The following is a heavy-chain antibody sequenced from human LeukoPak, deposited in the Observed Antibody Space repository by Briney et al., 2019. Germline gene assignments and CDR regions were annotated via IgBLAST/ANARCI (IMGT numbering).Heavy chain of an antibody. Sequence: PGRSLRLSCAASGFTFSRNGMHWVRQAPGKGLDWVAVIWFDGSNTYYADSVRGRFTISRDNAKNTLYLQMNSLRAEDTAVYYCARAGEGLLAYSFDIWGQGTMVTVSS. D-gene: IGHD1-26*01. CDR1: GFTFSRNG. J-gene: IGHJ3*02. CDR3: ARAGEGLLAYSFDI. V-gene: IGHV3-33*01. CDR2: IWFDGSNT.